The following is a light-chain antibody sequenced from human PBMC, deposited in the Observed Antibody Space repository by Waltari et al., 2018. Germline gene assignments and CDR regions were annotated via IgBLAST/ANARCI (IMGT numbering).Light chain of an antibody. V-gene: IGKV4-1*01. Sequence: DIVMTQSPDSLAVSLGERATVNCKSSQSVLYNSNKKNYLAWYQQRPGQPPRLLIYWASIRPSGIPDRFRGSGSATEFTLTITSLQAEDVAVYYCQQYYDVPYTFGQGTKVEI. CDR3: QQYYDVPYT. J-gene: IGKJ2*01. CDR2: WAS. CDR1: QSVLYNSNKKNY.